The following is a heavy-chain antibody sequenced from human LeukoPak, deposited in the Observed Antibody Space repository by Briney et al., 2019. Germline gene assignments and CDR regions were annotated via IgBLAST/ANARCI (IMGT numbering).Heavy chain of an antibody. CDR1: GFTFSSYG. V-gene: IGHV3-23*01. CDR2: ISGSGGST. J-gene: IGHJ4*02. CDR3: AKGLYYYDSSGYPHLAFDY. D-gene: IGHD3-22*01. Sequence: PGGSLRLSCAASGFTFSSYGMSWVRQAPGKGLEWVSAISGSGGSTYYADSVKGRFTISRDNSKNTLYLQMNSLRAEDTAVYYCAKGLYYYDSSGYPHLAFDYWGQGTLVTVSS.